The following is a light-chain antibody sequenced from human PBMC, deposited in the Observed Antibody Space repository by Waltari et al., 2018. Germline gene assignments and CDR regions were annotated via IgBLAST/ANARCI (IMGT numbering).Light chain of an antibody. CDR1: RSNIGAGYD. J-gene: IGLJ3*02. CDR2: DHS. CDR3: QSYDSSLSAWV. V-gene: IGLV1-40*01. Sequence: QSVLTQPPSVSGAPGQRVTISCAGNRSNIGAGYDIHWYQQLPGTAPKLLIFDHSNRPLGVPDRFSGSKSGTSVSLVITGLQAEDEADYYCQSYDSSLSAWVFGGGTKLTVL.